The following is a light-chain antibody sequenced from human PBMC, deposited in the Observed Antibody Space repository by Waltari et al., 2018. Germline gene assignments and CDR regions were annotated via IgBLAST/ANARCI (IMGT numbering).Light chain of an antibody. CDR1: QTISNH. Sequence: DIQMTQSPSSLSASVGASVTITCRASQTISNHLNWYQHKPGQAPRLLIFGVSSLRGGVPSRFRGSGSETDFTLTISGLQPEDLATYYCQHSDGPSPFGQGTKLEIK. V-gene: IGKV1-39*01. CDR3: QHSDGPSP. CDR2: GVS. J-gene: IGKJ2*01.